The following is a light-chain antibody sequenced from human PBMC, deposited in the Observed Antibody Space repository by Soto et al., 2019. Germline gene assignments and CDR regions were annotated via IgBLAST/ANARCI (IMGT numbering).Light chain of an antibody. Sequence: DFQMTQSPSTLSASVGDRVPITCRASQSISSWLAWYQQKPGKAPKLLIYDASSLESGVPSRFSGSGSGTEFTLTISSLQPDDFATYYCQQYNSYPWTFGQGTKVDIK. CDR2: DAS. CDR1: QSISSW. J-gene: IGKJ1*01. CDR3: QQYNSYPWT. V-gene: IGKV1-5*01.